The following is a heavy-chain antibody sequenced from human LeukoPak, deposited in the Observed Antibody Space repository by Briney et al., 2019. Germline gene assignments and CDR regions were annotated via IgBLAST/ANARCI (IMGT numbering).Heavy chain of an antibody. J-gene: IGHJ6*02. CDR3: ARGPYSSSWYSPYYYGMDV. V-gene: IGHV4-30-2*01. D-gene: IGHD6-13*01. CDR2: IYHSGST. CDR1: GGSISSGGYS. Sequence: SQTLSLTCAVSGGSISSGGYSWSWIRQPPGKGLEWIGYIYHSGSTYYNPSLKSRVTISVDRSKNQFSLKLSSVTAADTAVYYCARGPYSSSWYSPYYYGMDVWGQGTTVTVSS.